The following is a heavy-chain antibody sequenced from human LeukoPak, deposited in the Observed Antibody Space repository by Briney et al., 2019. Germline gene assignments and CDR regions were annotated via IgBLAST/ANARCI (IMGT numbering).Heavy chain of an antibody. Sequence: SVKVSSTASGGTFTMYAISWVRQAPGQGLEWMGGIIPIFGTANYAQKFQGRVTITADESTSTAYMEVSSVRSEDTAVYYCARAYSGYDFFDYWGQGILVTVSS. D-gene: IGHD5-12*01. CDR1: GGTFTMYA. J-gene: IGHJ4*02. CDR2: IIPIFGTA. V-gene: IGHV1-69*01. CDR3: ARAYSGYDFFDY.